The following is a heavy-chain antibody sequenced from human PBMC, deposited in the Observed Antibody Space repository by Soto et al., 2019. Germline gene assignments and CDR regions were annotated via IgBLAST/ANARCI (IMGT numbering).Heavy chain of an antibody. CDR3: ARGGYSGYDWGGGFDY. Sequence: EVQLVESGGGLVQPGGSLRLSCAASGFTFSSYSMNWVRQAPGKGLEWVSYISSSSSTIYYADSVKGRFTISRDNAKNSLYLQMNRLRAEDTAVYYCARGGYSGYDWGGGFDYWGQGTLVTVSS. J-gene: IGHJ4*02. CDR2: ISSSSSTI. V-gene: IGHV3-48*01. CDR1: GFTFSSYS. D-gene: IGHD5-12*01.